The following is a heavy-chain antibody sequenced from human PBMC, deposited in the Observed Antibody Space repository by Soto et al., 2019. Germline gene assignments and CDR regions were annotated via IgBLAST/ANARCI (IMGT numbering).Heavy chain of an antibody. CDR2: IYTSGST. D-gene: IGHD6-13*01. CDR1: GGSISSYY. V-gene: IGHV4-4*07. Sequence: QVQLQESGPGLVKPSETLSLTCTVSGGSISSYYWSWIRQPAGKGLEWIGRIYTSGSTNYNPSLKSRVTISVDTSKNHFSLKLSSVTAADTAVYYCARVSPTFYRNYSSSWFYYYYYGMDVWGQGTTVTVSS. J-gene: IGHJ6*02. CDR3: ARVSPTFYRNYSSSWFYYYYYGMDV.